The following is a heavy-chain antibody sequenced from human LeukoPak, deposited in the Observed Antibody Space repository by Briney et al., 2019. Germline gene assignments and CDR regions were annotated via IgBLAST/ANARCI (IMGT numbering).Heavy chain of an antibody. CDR3: ARAPLPASFDY. D-gene: IGHD2-2*01. V-gene: IGHV3-21*01. J-gene: IGHJ4*02. CDR2: ISSSSSYI. CDR1: GFTFSSYS. Sequence: KAGGSLRLSCAASGFTFSSYSMNWVRQAPGKGLEWVSSISSSSSYIYYADPVKGRFTISRDNAKNSLYLQMNSLRAEDTAVYYCARAPLPASFDYWGQGTLVTVSS.